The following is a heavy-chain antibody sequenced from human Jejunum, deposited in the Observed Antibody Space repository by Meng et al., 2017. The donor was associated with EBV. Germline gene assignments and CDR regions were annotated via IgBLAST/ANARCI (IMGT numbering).Heavy chain of an antibody. Sequence: VHLLQFGAEVKKPGASVKVSCKASGYTLTNYALHWVRQAPGQGLEWMGYISAGSGDTKNSQKFQGRVTFTRDTSASTVYMELSSLRSEDTAMYYCARGSSWNRGDYWGQGTLVTVSS. CDR2: ISAGSGDT. CDR1: GYTLTNYA. V-gene: IGHV1-3*01. J-gene: IGHJ4*02. D-gene: IGHD6-13*01. CDR3: ARGSSWNRGDY.